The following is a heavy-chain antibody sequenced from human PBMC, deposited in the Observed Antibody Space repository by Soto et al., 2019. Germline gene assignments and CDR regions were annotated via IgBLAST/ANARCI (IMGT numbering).Heavy chain of an antibody. V-gene: IGHV4-34*01. Sequence: KPSETLSLTCAVYGGSFSGYYWSWIRQPPGKGLEWIGEINHSGSTNYNPSLKSRVTISVDTSKNQFSLKLSSVTAADTAVYYCARGRNSGWYGAYYYYGMDVWGQGTTVTV. CDR1: GGSFSGYY. CDR2: INHSGST. J-gene: IGHJ6*02. D-gene: IGHD6-19*01. CDR3: ARGRNSGWYGAYYYYGMDV.